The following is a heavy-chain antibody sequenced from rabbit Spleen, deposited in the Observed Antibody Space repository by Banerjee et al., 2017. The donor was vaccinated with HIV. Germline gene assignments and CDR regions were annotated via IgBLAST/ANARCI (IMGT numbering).Heavy chain of an antibody. CDR1: GFSFSDRDV. Sequence: EQLEESGGGLVKPEGSLTLTCKASGFSFSDRDVMCWVRQAPGKGLQWIACINAYTGKPVYATWAKGRFTISRTSSTSVTLQMTSLTAADTATYFCAGDLASVVGWNFGLWGPGTLVTVS. D-gene: IGHD3-1*01. J-gene: IGHJ4*01. V-gene: IGHV1S45*01. CDR2: INAYTGKP. CDR3: AGDLASVVGWNFGL.